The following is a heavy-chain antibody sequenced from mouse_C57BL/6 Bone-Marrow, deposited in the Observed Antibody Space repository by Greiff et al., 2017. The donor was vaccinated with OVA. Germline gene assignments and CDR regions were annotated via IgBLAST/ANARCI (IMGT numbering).Heavy chain of an antibody. V-gene: IGHV5-6*01. Sequence: EVQLVESGGDLVKPGGSLKLSCAASGFTFSSYGMSWVRQTPDKRLEWVATISSGGSYTYYPDSVKGRFTISRDNAKNTLYLQMSSLKSEDTAMYYCASPPSTMITTRGGYYAMDYWGQGTSVTVSS. D-gene: IGHD2-4*01. J-gene: IGHJ4*01. CDR2: ISSGGSYT. CDR3: ASPPSTMITTRGGYYAMDY. CDR1: GFTFSSYG.